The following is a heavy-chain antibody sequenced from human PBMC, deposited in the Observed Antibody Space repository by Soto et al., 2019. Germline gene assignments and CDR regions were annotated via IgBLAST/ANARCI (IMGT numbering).Heavy chain of an antibody. Sequence: GESVKISCMGSGCIFSNYFVRGCSQLPXEGRRWVAIIYPDESDTRYSPSFQGQVTISADKSVSAAYLQWNSLNASDTAMYYCARHVLPCTAYHRYGIDVWGQGTTVTGYS. CDR3: ARHVLPCTAYHRYGIDV. V-gene: IGHV5-51*01. D-gene: IGHD2-2*01. J-gene: IGHJ6*01. CDR2: IYPDESDT. CDR1: GCIFSNYF.